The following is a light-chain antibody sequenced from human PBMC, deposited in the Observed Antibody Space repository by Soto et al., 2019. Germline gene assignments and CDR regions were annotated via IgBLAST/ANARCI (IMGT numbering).Light chain of an antibody. J-gene: IGLJ3*02. CDR1: SSNIGSNF. CDR2: NNN. Sequence: QSVLTQPPSASGTPGQRVTIPCYGRSSNIGSNFVNWYQQLPGTAPKLLMYNNNQRPSGVPDRLYGSKSGTSASLAISGLQSEDEADYHCATWDDSLTGLVFGGGTTLTVL. V-gene: IGLV1-44*01. CDR3: ATWDDSLTGLV.